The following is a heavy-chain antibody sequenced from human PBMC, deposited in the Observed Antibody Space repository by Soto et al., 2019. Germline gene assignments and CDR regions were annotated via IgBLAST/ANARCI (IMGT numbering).Heavy chain of an antibody. CDR3: ARGGLRAIFGVSIGGNWFDP. J-gene: IGHJ5*02. Sequence: ASVKVSCKASGYTFTSYDINWVRQATGQGLEWMGWMNPNSGNTGYAQKFQGRVTMTRNTSISTAYMELSSLRSEDTAVYYCARGGLRAIFGVSIGGNWFDPWGQGTLVTVS. CDR1: GYTFTSYD. V-gene: IGHV1-8*01. CDR2: MNPNSGNT. D-gene: IGHD3-3*01.